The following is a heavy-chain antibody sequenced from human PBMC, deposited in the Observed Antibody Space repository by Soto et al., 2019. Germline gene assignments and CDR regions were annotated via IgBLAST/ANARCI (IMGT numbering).Heavy chain of an antibody. J-gene: IGHJ3*02. CDR2: ISFDGRNT. V-gene: IGHV3-30*03. CDR1: GFTFNNYG. Sequence: PGESLKISCAASGFTFNNYGMHWVRQAPGKGLEWVVVISFDGRNTYYIDSVKGRFTISRDNAKNSLYLQMNSLRAEDTALYYCARVPPGGYSGYDSAFDIWGQGTMVTVSS. D-gene: IGHD5-12*01. CDR3: ARVPPGGYSGYDSAFDI.